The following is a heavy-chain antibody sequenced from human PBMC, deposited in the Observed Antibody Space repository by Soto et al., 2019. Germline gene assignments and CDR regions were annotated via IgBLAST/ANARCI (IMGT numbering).Heavy chain of an antibody. CDR1: GFTFTTYA. CDR3: ARIQVGYDSSGYFSAFDI. CDR2: ISRRGDTT. V-gene: IGHV3-23*01. J-gene: IGHJ3*02. Sequence: GGSLRLSCAASGFTFTTYAMSWVRHAPGKGLEWVSVISRRGDTTYYADSVKGRFTISRDNSKNTLYLQMNSLRAEDRAVYYCARIQVGYDSSGYFSAFDIWGQGTMVTVSS. D-gene: IGHD3-22*01.